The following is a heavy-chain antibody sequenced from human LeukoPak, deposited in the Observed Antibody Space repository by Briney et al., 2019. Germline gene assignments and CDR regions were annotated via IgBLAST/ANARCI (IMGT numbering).Heavy chain of an antibody. CDR2: IYSTGST. J-gene: IGHJ4*02. D-gene: IGHD4-17*01. CDR3: ARANNGDVDY. CDR1: GGSINNYY. Sequence: SETLSLTCIVSGGSINNYYWSWIRQPAGKGLEWIGRIYSTGSTNYNPSLKSRVTISIGKSKNQFSLKVSSVTAADTAVYYCARANNGDVDYWGQGTLVTVSS. V-gene: IGHV4-4*07.